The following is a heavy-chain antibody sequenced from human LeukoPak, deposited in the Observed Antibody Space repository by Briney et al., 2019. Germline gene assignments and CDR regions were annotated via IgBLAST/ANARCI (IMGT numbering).Heavy chain of an antibody. CDR2: IWDDGTNK. CDR1: GFTFSTYG. D-gene: IGHD2-2*01. J-gene: IGHJ4*02. Sequence: GGSLRLSCAASGFTFSTYGMHWVRQAPGKGLAWVAVIWDDGTNKYYADSVKGRFTISRDNSRNTLYLQMNGLRAEDTAVYYCARAEVPGAIKSGAFDIWGQGTLVTVSS. V-gene: IGHV3-33*01. CDR3: ARAEVPGAIKSGAFDI.